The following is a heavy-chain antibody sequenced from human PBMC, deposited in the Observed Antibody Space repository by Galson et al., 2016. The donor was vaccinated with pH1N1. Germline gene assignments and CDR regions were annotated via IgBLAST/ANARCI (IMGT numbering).Heavy chain of an antibody. J-gene: IGHJ3*02. CDR3: ARQYDFGDYRGDAFDI. CDR1: GYSFVRYW. CDR2: VNPGGSTI. Sequence: QSGAEVKKPGESLKISCKASGYSFVRYWIAWVRQVPGKGLEWVGVVNPGGSTIRYSPPFQGQVTISSDKSINTAYLQWISLKASDTATYYCARQYDFGDYRGDAFDIWGQGTMVIVSS. V-gene: IGHV5-51*03. D-gene: IGHD4-17*01.